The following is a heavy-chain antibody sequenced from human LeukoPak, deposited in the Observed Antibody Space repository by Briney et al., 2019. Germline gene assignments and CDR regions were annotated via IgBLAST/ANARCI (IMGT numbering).Heavy chain of an antibody. D-gene: IGHD5-18*01. V-gene: IGHV4-59*12. J-gene: IGHJ4*02. CDR1: GGSISSYY. CDR3: ARAQLWPSGTIDC. Sequence: PSETLSLTCTVSGGSISSYYWSWIRQPPGKGLEWIGYIYYSGSTNYNPSLKSRVTISVDTSKNQFSLKLSSVTAADTAVYYCARAQLWPSGTIDCWGQGTLVTVSS. CDR2: IYYSGST.